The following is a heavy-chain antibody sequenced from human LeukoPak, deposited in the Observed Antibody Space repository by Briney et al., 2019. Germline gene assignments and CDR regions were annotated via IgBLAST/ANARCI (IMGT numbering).Heavy chain of an antibody. J-gene: IGHJ4*02. CDR1: GYTLTELS. V-gene: IGHV1-24*01. CDR3: ATDGASPGQLVWYFDY. CDR2: FDPEDGET. Sequence: ASVKVSCKVSGYTLTELSMHWVRQAPGKGLEWMGGFDPEDGETIYAQKFQGRVTMTEDTSTDTAYMELSSLRSEDTAVYYCATDGASPGQLVWYFDYWGQGTLVTVSS. D-gene: IGHD6-13*01.